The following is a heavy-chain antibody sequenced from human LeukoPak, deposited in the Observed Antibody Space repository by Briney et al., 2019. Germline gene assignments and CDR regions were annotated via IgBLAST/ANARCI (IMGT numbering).Heavy chain of an antibody. Sequence: PSETLSLTCGVSGGSITSTNRWTWVRQPPRQGLEWIGEIHLSGRTNYNPSLNSRVTLAVDTSKSHLSLTLTSVTAADTAVYYCTRENGAFSPFGYWGQGTLVTVPS. CDR3: TRENGAFSPFGY. CDR1: GGSITSTNR. V-gene: IGHV4-4*02. CDR2: IHLSGRT. J-gene: IGHJ4*02. D-gene: IGHD2-8*01.